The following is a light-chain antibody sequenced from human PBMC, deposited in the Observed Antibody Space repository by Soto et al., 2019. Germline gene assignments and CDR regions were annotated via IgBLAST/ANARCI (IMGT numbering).Light chain of an antibody. CDR1: QSIGRY. Sequence: DIQLTQSPSSLSASVGDRVTITCRSSQSIGRYLHWYQQKPGKGPKLLISVASSLQSGVPSRFSGSGSGTDFTLTISSLQPEDFATYYCRQSFNGWTFGQGTKVEIK. CDR2: VAS. V-gene: IGKV1-39*01. J-gene: IGKJ1*01. CDR3: RQSFNGWT.